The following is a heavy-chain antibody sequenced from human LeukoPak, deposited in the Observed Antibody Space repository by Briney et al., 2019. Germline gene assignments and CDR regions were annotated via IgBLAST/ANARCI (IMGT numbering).Heavy chain of an antibody. V-gene: IGHV3-23*01. J-gene: IGHJ4*02. Sequence: PGGSLRLSCPASGFIFSSYAMSWVRQAPGKGLEWVSTFSGSGGSTYYADSVKGRFTISRDNSKNTLYLQMTSPRAEDTAVYYCARARYDSSGYRDTIDYWGQGTLVTVSS. CDR2: FSGSGGST. D-gene: IGHD3-22*01. CDR1: GFIFSSYA. CDR3: ARARYDSSGYRDTIDY.